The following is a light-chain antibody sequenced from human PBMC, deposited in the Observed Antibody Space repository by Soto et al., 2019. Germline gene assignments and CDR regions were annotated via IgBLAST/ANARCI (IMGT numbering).Light chain of an antibody. CDR2: LGS. V-gene: IGKV2-28*01. CDR3: MQSLQTPLA. Sequence: DLVMTQSPLSLPVTPGEPASISCRSSQNLLHSNGYNYLDWYLQKPGQSPQLLIFLGSNRASGVPDRFSGSGSGTDFTLKIRRVEAEDVGVYYCMQSLQTPLAFGGGTKVESK. CDR1: QNLLHSNGYNY. J-gene: IGKJ4*01.